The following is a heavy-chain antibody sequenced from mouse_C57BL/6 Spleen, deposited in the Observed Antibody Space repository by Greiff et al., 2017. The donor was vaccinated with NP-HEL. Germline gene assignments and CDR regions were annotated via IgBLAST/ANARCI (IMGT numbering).Heavy chain of an antibody. CDR3: ARVDDYSWFAY. CDR2: INYDGSST. CDR1: GFTFSDYY. V-gene: IGHV5-16*01. Sequence: EVQLVESEGGLVQPGSSMKLSCTASGFTFSDYYMAWVRQVPEKGLEWVANINYDGSSTYYLDSLKSRFIISRDNAKNILYLQMSSLKSEDTATYYCARVDDYSWFAYWGQGTLVTVSA. D-gene: IGHD2-3*01. J-gene: IGHJ3*01.